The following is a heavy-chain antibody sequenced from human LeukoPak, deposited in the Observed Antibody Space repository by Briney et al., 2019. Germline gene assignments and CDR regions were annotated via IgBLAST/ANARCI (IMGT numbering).Heavy chain of an antibody. CDR2: ISYDGSNK. Sequence: PGGSLRLSCAASGFTFSSYAMHWVHQAPGKGLEWVAVISYDGSNKYYADSVKGRFTISRDNSKNTLYLQMNSLRAEDTAVYYCPSTYFDYWGQGTLVTVSS. CDR3: PSTYFDY. V-gene: IGHV3-30-3*01. J-gene: IGHJ4*02. CDR1: GFTFSSYA.